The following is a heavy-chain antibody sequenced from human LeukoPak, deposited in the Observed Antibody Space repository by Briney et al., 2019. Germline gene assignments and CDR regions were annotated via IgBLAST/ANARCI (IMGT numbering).Heavy chain of an antibody. V-gene: IGHV1-18*01. CDR3: ARDPNDYDLWSGPFLY. CDR2: ISAYSGNT. D-gene: IGHD3-3*01. J-gene: IGHJ4*02. Sequence: ASVKVSCKDACYTFINYGTMWVRQAPGQGLEWMGWISAYSGNTNYAQNLQGRVTMTTDTSTSTASMELRSLRSDDTAVYDCARDPNDYDLWSGPFLYRGGGTLVTVST. CDR1: CYTFINYG.